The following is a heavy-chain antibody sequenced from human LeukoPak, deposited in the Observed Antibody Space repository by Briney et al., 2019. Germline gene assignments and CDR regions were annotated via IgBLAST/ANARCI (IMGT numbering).Heavy chain of an antibody. CDR3: ARVVPAAIGAGMDAFDI. Sequence: SETLSLTCTVSGGSISSGSYYWSWIRQPAGKGLEWIGRIYTSGSTNYNPSLKSRVTISVDTSKNQFSLKLSSVTAAGTAVYYCARVVPAAIGAGMDAFDIWGQGTMVTVSS. J-gene: IGHJ3*02. D-gene: IGHD2-2*01. V-gene: IGHV4-61*02. CDR1: GGSISSGSYY. CDR2: IYTSGST.